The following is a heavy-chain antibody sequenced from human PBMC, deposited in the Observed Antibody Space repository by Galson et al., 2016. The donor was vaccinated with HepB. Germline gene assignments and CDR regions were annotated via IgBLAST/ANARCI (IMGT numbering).Heavy chain of an antibody. CDR3: AKGNTVVEPTPIGLRIPNWFDP. Sequence: SLRLSCAASGFTFSKSDMHWVRQVPGKGLEWVAVIVYDGSKKYYADSVEGRFTISRDNFENTLYLQLTSVGVEDTAVYYCAKGNTVVEPTPIGLRIPNWFDPWGQGTLVIVSS. CDR1: GFTFSKSD. CDR2: IVYDGSKK. J-gene: IGHJ5*02. V-gene: IGHV3-30*18. D-gene: IGHD2-2*01.